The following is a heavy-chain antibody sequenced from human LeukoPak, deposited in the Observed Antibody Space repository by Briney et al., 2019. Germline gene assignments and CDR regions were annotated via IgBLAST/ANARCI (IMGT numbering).Heavy chain of an antibody. CDR3: ARDAPLDSGVDV. D-gene: IGHD3-3*02. Sequence: GGSLRLSCAASGFTFDDYAMHWVRQAPGKGLEWVSGISWNSGSIGYADSVKGRFTISRDNAKNSLYLQMNSLRAEDTAVYYCARDAPLDSGVDVWGQGTTVTVSS. CDR1: GFTFDDYA. J-gene: IGHJ6*02. CDR2: ISWNSGSI. V-gene: IGHV3-9*01.